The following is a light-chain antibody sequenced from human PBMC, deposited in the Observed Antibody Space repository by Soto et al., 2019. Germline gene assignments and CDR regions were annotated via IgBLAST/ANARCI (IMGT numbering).Light chain of an antibody. Sequence: DIQMTQSPSSLSASVGDRVTITCRASQSISSYLNWYQQKPGKAPKLLIYAASSLQSGVPSRFSGSGSGTDFTLTISSLQPEDFATYYCQQRYSTPVTFGGGTKVDI. CDR2: AAS. CDR1: QSISSY. V-gene: IGKV1-39*01. J-gene: IGKJ4*01. CDR3: QQRYSTPVT.